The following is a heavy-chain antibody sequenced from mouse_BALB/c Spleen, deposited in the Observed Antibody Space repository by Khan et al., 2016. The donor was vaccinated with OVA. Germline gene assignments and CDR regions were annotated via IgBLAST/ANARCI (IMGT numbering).Heavy chain of an antibody. D-gene: IGHD1-1*02. J-gene: IGHJ4*01. CDR1: GYSITSDYA. V-gene: IGHV3-2*02. Sequence: EVQLVETGPGLVKPSQSLSLTCTVTGYSITSDYAWNWIRQFPGNKLEWMGYISSSGSTNYNPALKSLISITRDTSKNQFFLQLNSVTTEDTATYYCARGGSRYNYAMDYWGQGTSVTVSS. CDR2: ISSSGST. CDR3: ARGGSRYNYAMDY.